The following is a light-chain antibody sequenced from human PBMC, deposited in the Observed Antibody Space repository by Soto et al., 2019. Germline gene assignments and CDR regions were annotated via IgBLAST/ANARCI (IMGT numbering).Light chain of an antibody. CDR3: QQRSNT. Sequence: EIVLTQSPGTLSLSPGERGTLSCRASQNLGTLYLAWFQQKSGQAPRLLIYSASRRATGIPDRFTGSGSGTDFTLTINRVEPEDFAVYYCQQRSNTFGQGTRLEIK. V-gene: IGKV3D-20*02. CDR2: SAS. J-gene: IGKJ5*01. CDR1: QNLGTLY.